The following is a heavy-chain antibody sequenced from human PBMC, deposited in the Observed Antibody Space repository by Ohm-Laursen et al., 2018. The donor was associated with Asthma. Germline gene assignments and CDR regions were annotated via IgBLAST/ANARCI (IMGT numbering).Heavy chain of an antibody. Sequence: SLRLSCAASGFTFSSYGMHWVRQAPGKGLEWVAVISYDGSNKYYADSVKGRFTISRDNSKNTLYLQMNSLRAEDTAVYYCARDLEIAVAGDVDYWGQGTLVTVSS. V-gene: IGHV3-30*03. CDR3: ARDLEIAVAGDVDY. CDR2: ISYDGSNK. D-gene: IGHD6-19*01. CDR1: GFTFSSYG. J-gene: IGHJ4*02.